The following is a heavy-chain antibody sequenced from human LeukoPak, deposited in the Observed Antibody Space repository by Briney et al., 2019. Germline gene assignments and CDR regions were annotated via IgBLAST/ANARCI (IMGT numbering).Heavy chain of an antibody. CDR2: INHSGST. CDR3: ARLARDYVWGSYRPRSRYFDY. J-gene: IGHJ4*02. D-gene: IGHD3-16*02. Sequence: PSETLSLTCAVYGGSFSGYYWSWIRQPPAKGMEWVGEINHSGSTNYNPSLKSRVTISVDTSKNQFSLKLSSVTAAGTAVYYCARLARDYVWGSYRPRSRYFDYWGQGTLVTVSS. V-gene: IGHV4-34*01. CDR1: GGSFSGYY.